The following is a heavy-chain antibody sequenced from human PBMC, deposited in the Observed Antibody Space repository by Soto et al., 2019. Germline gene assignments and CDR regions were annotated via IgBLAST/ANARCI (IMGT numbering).Heavy chain of an antibody. V-gene: IGHV3-72*01. Sequence: EVQLVESGGGLVQPGGSLRLSCAASGFTFSDHYMDWVRQARGKGLEWVGRTRNKANSYSTEYAASVRGRFTISRDESKNSLYLQMNSLKTEDTALYYCVRTSHYGSGSWNFDYWGQGTLVTVSS. CDR2: TRNKANSYST. CDR1: GFTFSDHY. D-gene: IGHD3-10*01. CDR3: VRTSHYGSGSWNFDY. J-gene: IGHJ4*02.